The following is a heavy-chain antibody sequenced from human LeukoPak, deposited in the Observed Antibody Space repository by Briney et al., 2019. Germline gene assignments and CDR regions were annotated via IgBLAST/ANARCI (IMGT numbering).Heavy chain of an antibody. CDR3: ARGYCSGGSCYWFDP. V-gene: IGHV1-18*01. CDR1: GYTFTSDG. Sequence: ASVKVSCKASGYTFTSDGISWVRQAPGQGLEWMGWISAYNGNRNYAQKVEGRVTMTTDTSTNTAYMELGSLRSDDTALYYCARGYCSGGSCYWFDPWGQGTLVTVSS. CDR2: ISAYNGNR. J-gene: IGHJ5*02. D-gene: IGHD2-15*01.